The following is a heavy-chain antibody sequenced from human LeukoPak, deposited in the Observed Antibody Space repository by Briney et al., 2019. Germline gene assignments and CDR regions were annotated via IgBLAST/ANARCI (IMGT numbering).Heavy chain of an antibody. CDR1: DYTFTSYG. V-gene: IGHV1-18*01. D-gene: IGHD6-13*01. J-gene: IGHJ4*02. CDR3: ARDESSSSWLYY. Sequence: ASVKVSCKACDYTFTSYGISWVRQAPGQGLEWMGWISAYNGNTNYAQKLQGRVTMTTDTSTSTAYMELTSLRSDDTAVYYCARDESSSSWLYYWAQGTLVTVSS. CDR2: ISAYNGNT.